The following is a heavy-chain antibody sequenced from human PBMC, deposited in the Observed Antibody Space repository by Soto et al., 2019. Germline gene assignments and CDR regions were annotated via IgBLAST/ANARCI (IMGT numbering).Heavy chain of an antibody. CDR1: GYTFTSYG. CDR2: IIPIFGTA. V-gene: IGHV1-69*13. D-gene: IGHD3-9*01. CDR3: ARSYYDILTGRYYYYYYGMDV. Sequence: SVKVSCKASGYTFTSYGISWVRQAPGQGLEWMGGIIPIFGTANYAQKFQGRVTITADESTSTAYMELSSLRSEDTAVYYCARSYYDILTGRYYYYYYGMDVWGQGTTVTVS. J-gene: IGHJ6*02.